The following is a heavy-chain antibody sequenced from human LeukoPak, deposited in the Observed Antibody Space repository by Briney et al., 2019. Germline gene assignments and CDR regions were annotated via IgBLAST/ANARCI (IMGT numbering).Heavy chain of an antibody. D-gene: IGHD2-21*02. V-gene: IGHV3-43*01. CDR3: AKEVDCPSDCLFFHP. CDR1: GFTFDIFT. Sequence: PGGSLRLSCAASGFTFDIFTIHWVRQTPGKGLEWVSLINRRGHTFYADSVKGRFTISRDNSRNSVFLQINSLRPEDTALYHCAKEVDCPSDCLFFHPWGQGTLVTVSS. J-gene: IGHJ5*02. CDR2: INRRGHT.